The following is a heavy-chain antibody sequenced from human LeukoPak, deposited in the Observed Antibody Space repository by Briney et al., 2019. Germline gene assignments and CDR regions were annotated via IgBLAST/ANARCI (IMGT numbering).Heavy chain of an antibody. J-gene: IGHJ4*02. Sequence: ASVKVSCKASGYTFTSYGISWVRQAPGQGLEWTGWISAYNGNTNYAQKIQGRVTMTTDTSTSTAYMELRSLRSDDTAVYYCARDTIVLMVYAISLDYWGQGTLVTVSS. CDR2: ISAYNGNT. D-gene: IGHD2-8*01. V-gene: IGHV1-18*01. CDR3: ARDTIVLMVYAISLDY. CDR1: GYTFTSYG.